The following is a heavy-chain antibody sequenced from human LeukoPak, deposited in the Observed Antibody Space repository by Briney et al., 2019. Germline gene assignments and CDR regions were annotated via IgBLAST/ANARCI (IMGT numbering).Heavy chain of an antibody. CDR3: ARDQDIVVVIAAQRRREMGGFDP. CDR1: GYTFTNYD. CDR2: MNPKSGNT. D-gene: IGHD2-15*01. J-gene: IGHJ5*02. Sequence: ASVKVSCKASGYTFTNYDINWVRQATGQGLEWMGWMNPKSGNTGYAQKFQGRVTMTRNTSISTAYMELSSLRSDDTAVYYCARDQDIVVVIAAQRRREMGGFDPWGQGTLVTVSS. V-gene: IGHV1-8*01.